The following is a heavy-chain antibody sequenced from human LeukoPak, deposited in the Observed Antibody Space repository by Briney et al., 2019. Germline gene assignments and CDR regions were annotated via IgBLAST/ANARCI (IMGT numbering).Heavy chain of an antibody. V-gene: IGHV4-38-2*01. CDR2: IYHSGST. CDR3: GGGGVITFGGVIDY. D-gene: IGHD3-16*02. CDR1: GYSISSGYY. J-gene: IGHJ4*02. Sequence: SETLSLTCAVSGYSISSGYYWGWIRQPPGKGLEWIGSIYHSGSTYYNPSLKSRVTISVDTSKNQFSLKLSSVTAADTAVYYCGGGGVITFGGVIDYWGQGTLVTVSS.